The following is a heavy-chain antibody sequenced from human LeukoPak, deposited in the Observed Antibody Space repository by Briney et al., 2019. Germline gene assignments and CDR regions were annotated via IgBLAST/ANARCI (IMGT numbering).Heavy chain of an antibody. V-gene: IGHV1-18*01. CDR3: ARDQIFYDYVWGSHRPRSSFDY. CDR2: ISAYNDNT. CDR1: GYTFTSYG. J-gene: IGHJ4*02. Sequence: ASVKVSCKASGYTFTSYGISWVRQAPGQGLEWMGWISAYNDNTHYAQKLQGRVTMTTDTSTSKAYMELRSLRSDDTAVYYCARDQIFYDYVWGSHRPRSSFDYWGQGTLVTVSS. D-gene: IGHD3-16*02.